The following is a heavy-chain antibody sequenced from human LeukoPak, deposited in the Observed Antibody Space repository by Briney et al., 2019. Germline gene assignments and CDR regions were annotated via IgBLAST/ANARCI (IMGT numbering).Heavy chain of an antibody. CDR2: ISGSGGST. Sequence: GGSLRLSCAASGFTFSSYAMSWVRQAPGKGLEWVSAISGSGGSTYYADSVKGRFTISRDNSKNTLYLQINSLRAEDTAVYYCAKRGKGTIFGLEIDYWGQGTLVTVSS. J-gene: IGHJ4*02. CDR3: AKRGKGTIFGLEIDY. V-gene: IGHV3-23*01. D-gene: IGHD3-3*01. CDR1: GFTFSSYA.